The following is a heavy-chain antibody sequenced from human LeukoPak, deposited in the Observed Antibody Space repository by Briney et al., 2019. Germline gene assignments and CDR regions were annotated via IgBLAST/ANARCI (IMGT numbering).Heavy chain of an antibody. J-gene: IGHJ4*02. CDR3: ARDARLSIAAAGTFDY. CDR2: ISSSSGYI. V-gene: IGHV3-21*01. Sequence: PGGSLRLSCAASGFTFSSYSMNWVRQAPGKGLEWVSSISSSSGYIYYADSVKGRFTISRDNAKNSLYLQMNSLRAEDTAVYYCARDARLSIAAAGTFDYWGQGTLVTVSS. CDR1: GFTFSSYS. D-gene: IGHD6-13*01.